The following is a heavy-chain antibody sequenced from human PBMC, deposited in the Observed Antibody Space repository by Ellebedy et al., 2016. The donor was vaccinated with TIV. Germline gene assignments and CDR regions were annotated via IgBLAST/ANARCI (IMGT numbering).Heavy chain of an antibody. V-gene: IGHV4-59*08. CDR1: GGSISSYY. J-gene: IGHJ4*02. CDR3: ARAGYDSSGYYPFDY. D-gene: IGHD3-22*01. CDR2: IYYSGST. Sequence: MPSETLSLTCTVSGGSISSYYWSWIRQPPGKGLEWIGYIYYSGSTNYNPSLKSRVTISVDTSKNQFSLKLSSVTAADTAVYYCARAGYDSSGYYPFDYWGQGTLVTVSS.